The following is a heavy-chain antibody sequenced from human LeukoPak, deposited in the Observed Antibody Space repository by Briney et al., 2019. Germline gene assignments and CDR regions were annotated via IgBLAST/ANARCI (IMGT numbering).Heavy chain of an antibody. CDR1: GYTFPSYW. V-gene: IGHV5-51*01. CDR2: IYPGDSDT. D-gene: IGHD5-12*01. J-gene: IGHJ6*02. CDR3: ARQEYSGYINYYGMDV. Sequence: GESLKISCKGSGYTFPSYWIGWVRQMPGKGLEWMGVIYPGDSDTRYSPSFQGQVTISADKSINTAYLQWSSLKASDTAIYYCARQEYSGYINYYGMDVWGQGTTVTVS.